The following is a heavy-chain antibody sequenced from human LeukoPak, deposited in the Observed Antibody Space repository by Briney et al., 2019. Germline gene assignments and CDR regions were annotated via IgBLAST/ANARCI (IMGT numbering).Heavy chain of an antibody. V-gene: IGHV3-7*01. CDR3: ARDKGTVSGFLFSGYFDY. CDR2: IKQDGSEK. D-gene: IGHD6-19*01. CDR1: GFTFSSYW. J-gene: IGHJ4*02. Sequence: TGGSLRLSCAASGFTFSSYWMSWVRQAPGKGLEWVANIKQDGSEKYYVDSVKGRFTISRDNAKNSLYLQMNSLRAEDTAVYYCARDKGTVSGFLFSGYFDYWGQGTLVTVSS.